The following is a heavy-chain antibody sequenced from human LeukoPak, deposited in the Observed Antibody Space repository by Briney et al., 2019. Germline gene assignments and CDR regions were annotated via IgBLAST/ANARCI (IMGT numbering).Heavy chain of an antibody. CDR2: ISWNSASV. CDR3: AKDYGYSSSWYDY. Sequence: GRSLRLSCAASGFTFDDYGMHWVRPAPGEGLGWVSSISWNSASVSYVGSVKGRFTISRDNAKNSLYLQMNSLRAEDTALYYCAKDYGYSSSWYDYWGQGTLVTVSS. J-gene: IGHJ4*02. V-gene: IGHV3-9*01. CDR1: GFTFDDYG. D-gene: IGHD6-13*01.